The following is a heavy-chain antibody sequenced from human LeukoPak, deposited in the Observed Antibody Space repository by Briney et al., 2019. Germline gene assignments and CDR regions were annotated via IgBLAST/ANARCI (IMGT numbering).Heavy chain of an antibody. D-gene: IGHD6-19*01. CDR2: IKQDGSEK. V-gene: IGHV3-7*04. Sequence: PGGSLRLSCAASGFTFSSYWMSWVRQAPGKGLEWVANIKQDGSEKYYVDSVKGRFTISRDNAKNSLYLQMNSLGAEDTAVYYCARVYSSGWYDAFDIWGQGTMVTVSS. CDR3: ARVYSSGWYDAFDI. CDR1: GFTFSSYW. J-gene: IGHJ3*02.